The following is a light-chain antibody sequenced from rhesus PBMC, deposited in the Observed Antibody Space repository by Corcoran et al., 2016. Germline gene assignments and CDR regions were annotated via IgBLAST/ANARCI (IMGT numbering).Light chain of an antibody. J-gene: IGKJ1*01. Sequence: DIQMTQSPSSLSASVGDTVTITCRASQGISNYLAWYQQKPGKAPKPLIYYASNLESGVPSRFSGSGSGTDFTLTISSPQPEDCAINYCQQHNSYPPTFGQGTKVEIK. V-gene: IGKV1S14*01. CDR1: QGISNY. CDR2: YAS. CDR3: QQHNSYPPT.